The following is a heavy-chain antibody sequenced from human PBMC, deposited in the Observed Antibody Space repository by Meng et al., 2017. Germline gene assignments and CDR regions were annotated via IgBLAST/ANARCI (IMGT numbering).Heavy chain of an antibody. CDR2: INHSGST. CDR3: ACPAKLGYCSGGSCYSFEN. V-gene: IGHV4-34*01. Sequence: QVQLQQRGAGLLKPSETLSLPCAVYGWSFIGYYWSWIRQPPGKGLEWIGEINHSGSTNYNPSLKSRVTISVDTSKNQFSLKLSSVTAADTAVYYCACPAKLGYCSGGSCYSFENWGQGTLVTVSS. D-gene: IGHD2-15*01. CDR1: GWSFIGYY. J-gene: IGHJ4*02.